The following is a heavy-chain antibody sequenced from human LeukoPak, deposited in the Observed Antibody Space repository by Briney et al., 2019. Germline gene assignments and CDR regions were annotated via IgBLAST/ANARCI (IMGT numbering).Heavy chain of an antibody. CDR2: IRYDGADK. CDR1: GFTFSSYA. D-gene: IGHD6-13*01. Sequence: GALRLSCAASGFTFSSYAMSWVRHAPGKGLEWVAFIRYDGADKYYADSVKGRFTISRDNSKNTLYLQMNSLRAEDAAVYYCAKSEGGSWSASYFDYWGQGTLVTVSS. V-gene: IGHV3-30*02. CDR3: AKSEGGSWSASYFDY. J-gene: IGHJ4*02.